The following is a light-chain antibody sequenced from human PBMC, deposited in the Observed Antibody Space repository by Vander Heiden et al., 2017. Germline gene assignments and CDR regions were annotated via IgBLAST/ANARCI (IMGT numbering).Light chain of an antibody. Sequence: DSVMTQSPLPLPVTPGEPASTSCRSSQSLLHSNGYNYLDWYLQKPGQSPQLLIYLGSNRASGVPDRFSGSGSGTDFTLKISRVEAEDVGVYYCMQALQTPWAFGQGTKVEIK. J-gene: IGKJ1*01. CDR2: LGS. CDR3: MQALQTPWA. V-gene: IGKV2-28*01. CDR1: QSLLHSNGYNY.